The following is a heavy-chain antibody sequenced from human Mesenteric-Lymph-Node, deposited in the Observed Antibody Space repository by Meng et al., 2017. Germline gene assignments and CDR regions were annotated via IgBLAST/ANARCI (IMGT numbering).Heavy chain of an antibody. CDR2: ISSSGSTI. J-gene: IGHJ4*02. V-gene: IGHV3-11*04. D-gene: IGHD2-15*01. Sequence: LSLTCAASGFTFSDYYMSWIRQAPGKGLEWVSYISSSGSTIYYADSVKGRFTISRDNSKNTLYLQMNSLRAEDTAVYYCARDHHLLGVDYWGQGTLVTVS. CDR3: ARDHHLLGVDY. CDR1: GFTFSDYY.